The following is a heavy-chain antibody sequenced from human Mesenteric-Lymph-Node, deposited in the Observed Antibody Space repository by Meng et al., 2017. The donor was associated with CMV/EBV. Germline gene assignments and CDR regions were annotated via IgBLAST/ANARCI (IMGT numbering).Heavy chain of an antibody. J-gene: IGHJ6*02. CDR1: GYTFTGYY. CDR3: ARDGYCSSTSCSYYGMDV. D-gene: IGHD2-2*03. V-gene: IGHV1-2*02. Sequence: ASVKVSCKASGYTFTGYYMHWVRQAPGQGLEWMGWINPNSGGTNYAQKFQGRVTMTRDTSISTAYMELSSLRSEDTAVYYCARDGYCSSTSCSYYGMDVWGQGTTVTVSS. CDR2: INPNSGGT.